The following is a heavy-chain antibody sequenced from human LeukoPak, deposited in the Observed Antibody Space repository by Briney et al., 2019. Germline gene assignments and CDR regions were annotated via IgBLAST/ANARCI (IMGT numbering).Heavy chain of an antibody. CDR3: AKSSGYGLVDI. CDR1: GGSFSGDF. J-gene: IGHJ3*02. CDR2: INHGGST. Sequence: PSETLSHTCAVYGGSFSGDFWSWIRQSPRKGLEWIGEINHGGSTTYNPSLQSRVTISLDTSRNQFSLKLTSVTAADTAVYYCAKSSGYGLVDIWGQGTMVTVSS. V-gene: IGHV4-34*01. D-gene: IGHD3-22*01.